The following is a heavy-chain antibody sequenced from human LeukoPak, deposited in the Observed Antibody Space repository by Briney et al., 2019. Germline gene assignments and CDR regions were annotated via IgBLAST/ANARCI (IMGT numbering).Heavy chain of an antibody. D-gene: IGHD3-10*01. J-gene: IGHJ5*02. CDR1: GFTFSNYW. CDR3: PGGGSGGNWFDP. CDR2: INGDGSGI. Sequence: QPGGSLRLSCAASGFTFSNYWMHWVRQAPGKGLVWVSRINGDGSGISYADSVKGRFTISRDNAKNTLYLQMNSLRVEDTAVYYCPGGGSGGNWFDPWGQGTLVTVSS. V-gene: IGHV3-74*01.